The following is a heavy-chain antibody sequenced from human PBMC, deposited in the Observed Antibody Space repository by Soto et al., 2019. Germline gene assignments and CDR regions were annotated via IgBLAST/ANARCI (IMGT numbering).Heavy chain of an antibody. CDR3: ARAVVTVNWFDP. D-gene: IGHD2-15*01. Sequence: SETLSLTCTVSGGPISSGDYYGSRIRQPPGKGLEWIGYIYYSGSTYYNPSLKSRVTISVDTSKNQFSLKLSSVTAADTAVYYCARAVVTVNWFDPWGQGTLVTVSS. V-gene: IGHV4-30-4*01. CDR2: IYYSGST. J-gene: IGHJ5*02. CDR1: GGPISSGDYY.